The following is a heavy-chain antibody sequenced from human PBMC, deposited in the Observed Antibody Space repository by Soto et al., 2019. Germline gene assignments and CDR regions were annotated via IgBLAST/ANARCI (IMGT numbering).Heavy chain of an antibody. CDR1: GFTFSSYA. V-gene: IGHV3-23*01. D-gene: IGHD2-15*01. CDR3: ASSPRVVAATRFDP. J-gene: IGHJ5*02. CDR2: IGASGGSI. Sequence: GGSLRLSCAASGFTFSSYAMNWVRQAPGKGLGWVSVIGASGGSIYYGDSVKGRFTISRDNSKNTLYLQMNSLRAEDTAVYYCASSPRVVAATRFDPWGQGTLVTVSS.